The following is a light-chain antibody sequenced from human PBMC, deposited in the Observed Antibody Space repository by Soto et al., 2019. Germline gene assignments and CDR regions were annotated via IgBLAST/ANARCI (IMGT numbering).Light chain of an antibody. CDR3: CSYPGSYPRYV. CDR1: SSDVGSYKY. V-gene: IGLV2-11*01. Sequence: QSALTQPRSVSGSPGQSVTISCTGTSSDVGSYKYVSWYQHHPGKAPKLMIFDVNKRPSGVPDRFSGSNSGNAASLTISGLQAEDEADYWCCSYPGSYPRYVFGTGTRSPS. CDR2: DVN. J-gene: IGLJ1*01.